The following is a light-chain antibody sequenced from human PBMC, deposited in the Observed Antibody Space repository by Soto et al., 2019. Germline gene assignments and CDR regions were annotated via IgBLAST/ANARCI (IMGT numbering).Light chain of an antibody. CDR3: QQYGSSPGA. Sequence: EIVLTQSPGTLSLSPGERATLSCRASQSVSSRHLAWYQQKAGQAPRLLIFGASNRATGVPDRFSGSGSGTDFTLTIIRLEPEDFAVYYCQQYGSSPGAFGQGTEVEIK. CDR1: QSVSSRH. CDR2: GAS. V-gene: IGKV3-20*01. J-gene: IGKJ1*01.